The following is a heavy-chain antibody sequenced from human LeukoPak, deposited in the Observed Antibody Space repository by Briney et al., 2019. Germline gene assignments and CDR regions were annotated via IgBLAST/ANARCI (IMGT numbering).Heavy chain of an antibody. V-gene: IGHV3-30*18. D-gene: IGHD6-19*01. CDR1: GFTFRSYG. Sequence: GTSLRLSCAASGFTFRSYGMYWVRQAPGKGLEWVAVISSDGSNEYYADSVKGRFTISRDNSKNTLYLQMNSLRAEDTAMYYCAKDPIAVAGNNYFRMDVWGQGTTVTVSS. J-gene: IGHJ6*02. CDR2: ISSDGSNE. CDR3: AKDPIAVAGNNYFRMDV.